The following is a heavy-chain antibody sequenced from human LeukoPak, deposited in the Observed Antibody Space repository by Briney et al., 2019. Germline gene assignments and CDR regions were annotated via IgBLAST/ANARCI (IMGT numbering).Heavy chain of an antibody. Sequence: PSETLSLTCTVSGGSISSYYWSWIRQPPGKGLEWIGYIYYSGSTNYNPSLKSRVTISVDTSKNQFSLKLSSVTAADTAVYYCARHDRLMTTYGVDVWGQGTTVTVSS. J-gene: IGHJ6*02. CDR3: ARHDRLMTTYGVDV. CDR1: GGSISSYY. D-gene: IGHD4-17*01. V-gene: IGHV4-59*08. CDR2: IYYSGST.